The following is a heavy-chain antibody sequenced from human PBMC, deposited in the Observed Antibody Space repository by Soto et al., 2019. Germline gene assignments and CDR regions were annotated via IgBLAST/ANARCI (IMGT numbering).Heavy chain of an antibody. D-gene: IGHD2-2*01. CDR1: GFTFSSYW. V-gene: IGHV3-7*01. CDR3: ARDIGDIVVVPAAMGPYYYYYMDV. Sequence: GGSLRLSCAASGFTFSSYWMSWVRQAPGKGLEWVANIKQDGSEKYYVDSVKGRFTISRDKAKNSLYLQMNSLRAEDTAVYYCARDIGDIVVVPAAMGPYYYYYMDVWGKGTTVTVSS. J-gene: IGHJ6*03. CDR2: IKQDGSEK.